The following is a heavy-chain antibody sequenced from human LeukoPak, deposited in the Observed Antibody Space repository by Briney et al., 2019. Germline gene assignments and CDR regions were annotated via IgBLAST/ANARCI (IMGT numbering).Heavy chain of an antibody. Sequence: GGSLRLSCAASGFTFSAYDMHWVRQAPGKGLEWVSAISGSGGSTYYADSVKGRFTISRDNSKNTLYLQMNSLRAEDTAVYYCAKDRGIAAAGYYFDYWGQGTLVTVSS. CDR2: ISGSGGST. CDR1: GFTFSAYD. J-gene: IGHJ4*02. CDR3: AKDRGIAAAGYYFDY. V-gene: IGHV3-23*01. D-gene: IGHD6-13*01.